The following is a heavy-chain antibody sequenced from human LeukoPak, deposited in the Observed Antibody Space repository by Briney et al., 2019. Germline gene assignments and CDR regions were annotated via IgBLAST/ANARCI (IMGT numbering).Heavy chain of an antibody. CDR3: ARGSGSSWIFGNAFDI. V-gene: IGHV4-31*03. CDR2: IYYSGST. J-gene: IGHJ3*02. Sequence: SQTLSLTCTVSGGPISSGGYYWSWIRQHPGKGLEWIGYIYYSGSTYYNPSLKSRVTISVDTSKNQFSLKLSSVTAADTAVYYCARGSGSSWIFGNAFDIWGQGTMVTVSS. D-gene: IGHD6-13*01. CDR1: GGPISSGGYY.